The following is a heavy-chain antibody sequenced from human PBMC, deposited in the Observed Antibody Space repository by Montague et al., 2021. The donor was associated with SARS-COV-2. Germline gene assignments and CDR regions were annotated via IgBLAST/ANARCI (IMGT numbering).Heavy chain of an antibody. CDR3: ARIPHTPGRWLLGSRGASIPQSFWFDP. J-gene: IGHJ5*02. Sequence: SETLSLTCTVSGGSISSYYWSWIRQPPGKGLEWIGNIYYSGSTXXXPSXXXRVPISVDTSKNQFSLKLNSVTAADTAVYYCARIPHTPGRWLLGSRGASIPQSFWFDPWGQGTLVTVSS. CDR1: GGSISSYY. D-gene: IGHD5-24*01. CDR2: IYYSGST. V-gene: IGHV4-59*01.